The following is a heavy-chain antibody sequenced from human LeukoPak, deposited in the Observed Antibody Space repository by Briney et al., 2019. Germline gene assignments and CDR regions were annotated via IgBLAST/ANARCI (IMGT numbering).Heavy chain of an antibody. CDR2: ISGRGGTT. V-gene: IGHV3-23*01. CDR1: KFTFSSYA. CDR3: VRDQGGAVSY. Sequence: GGSLRLSCVASKFTFSSYALTWVRQAPGKGLEWVSAISGRGGTTYYADSVKGRFIISRDNAQNSLFLQMNSLRAEDTAVYYCVRDQGGAVSYWGQGTLVTVSS. J-gene: IGHJ4*02. D-gene: IGHD3-16*01.